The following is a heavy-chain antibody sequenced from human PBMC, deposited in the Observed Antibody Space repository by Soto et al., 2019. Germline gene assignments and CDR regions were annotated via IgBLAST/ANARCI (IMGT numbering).Heavy chain of an antibody. J-gene: IGHJ6*02. CDR2: IYSGGST. Sequence: EVQLVESGGGLVQPGGSLRLSCAASGFTVSSNYMSWVRQAPGKGLEWVSVIYSGGSTYYADSVKGRFTISRDRSKNTLYLQVNSLRAEDTAVYYCARFRYPFGMDVWGQGTTVTVSS. CDR1: GFTVSSNY. V-gene: IGHV3-66*01. D-gene: IGHD1-26*01. CDR3: ARFRYPFGMDV.